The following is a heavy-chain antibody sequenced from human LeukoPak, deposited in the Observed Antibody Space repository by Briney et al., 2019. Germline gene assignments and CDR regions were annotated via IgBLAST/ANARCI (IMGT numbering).Heavy chain of an antibody. V-gene: IGHV3-48*03. CDR1: GFTFSSYE. D-gene: IGHD6-19*01. CDR2: ISSSGSTI. Sequence: GGSLRLSCAASGFTFSSYEMNWVRQAPGKGLEWVSYISSSGSTIYYADSVKGRFTISRDNAKNSLYLQMNSLRVEDTAVYYCAKSTYSGWFVGGDYWGQGTLVTVSS. J-gene: IGHJ4*02. CDR3: AKSTYSGWFVGGDY.